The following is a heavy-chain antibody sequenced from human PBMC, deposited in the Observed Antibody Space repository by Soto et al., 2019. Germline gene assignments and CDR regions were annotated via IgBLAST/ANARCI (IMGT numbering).Heavy chain of an antibody. CDR1: GFIFADSA. J-gene: IGHJ3*01. V-gene: IGHV3-73*01. CDR2: IRGKAESYTT. Sequence: PGGSPTLSCAAYGFIFADSAMHWIRQASGKGLEWVGRIRGKAESYTTSYAASVKGRFTISRDDSENTAYLQMSNLKTEDTALYYCTREAETAAYDYGFDVWGQGKTVTVS. D-gene: IGHD3-3*01. CDR3: TREAETAAYDYGFDV.